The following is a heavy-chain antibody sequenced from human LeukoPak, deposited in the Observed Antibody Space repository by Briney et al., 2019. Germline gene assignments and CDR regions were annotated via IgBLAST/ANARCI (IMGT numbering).Heavy chain of an antibody. CDR2: INPSGGAT. D-gene: IGHD4-23*01. CDR1: GYTFTSYY. V-gene: IGHV1-46*01. Sequence: ASVKVSCKASGYTFTSYYMHWVRQAPGQGLEWMGIINPSGGATSYAQRFQDRVSITRDTSTSTVYMELSSLTSEDTAVYYCARATVVTYYFNYWGQGTLVTVSS. CDR3: ARATVVTYYFNY. J-gene: IGHJ4*02.